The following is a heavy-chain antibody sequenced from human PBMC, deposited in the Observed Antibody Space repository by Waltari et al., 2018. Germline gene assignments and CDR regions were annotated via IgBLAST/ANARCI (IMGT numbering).Heavy chain of an antibody. Sequence: QVQLQESGPGLVKPSETLSLTCTVSGGSICSYYWSWIRQPPGKGLEWIGYIYYSGSTNYNPSLKSRVTISVDTSKNQFSLKLSAVTAADTAVYYCARVDPQNYYGMDVWGQGTTVTVSS. CDR1: GGSICSYY. J-gene: IGHJ6*02. V-gene: IGHV4-59*01. CDR3: ARVDPQNYYGMDV. CDR2: IYYSGST.